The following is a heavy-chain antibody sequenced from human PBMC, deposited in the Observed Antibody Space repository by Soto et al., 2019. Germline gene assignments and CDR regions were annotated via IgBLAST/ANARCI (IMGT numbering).Heavy chain of an antibody. CDR1: GLTSRTYA. D-gene: IGHD4-17*01. Sequence: LRLSFAASGLTSRTYAMSWVRQAPGKGLEWVSGISGSGGNTYYADSVKGRFTISRDNSKNMLYLQMNSLRAEDTAVYYCAKRLTTVTTGFDCWGQGTLVTVSS. V-gene: IGHV3-23*01. J-gene: IGHJ4*02. CDR2: ISGSGGNT. CDR3: AKRLTTVTTGFDC.